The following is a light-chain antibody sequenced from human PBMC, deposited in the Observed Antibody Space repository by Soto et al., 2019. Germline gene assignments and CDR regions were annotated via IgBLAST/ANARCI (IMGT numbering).Light chain of an antibody. CDR2: AAS. V-gene: IGKV1-27*01. CDR3: QKYDSLPFT. CDR1: QAISNY. J-gene: IGKJ3*01. Sequence: DIQMTQSPSSLSASVGDSVTITCRASQAISNYLAWFRQKPGKPPKLLIYAASTLESGVPSRFSGGRSGTDFTLTISSLQPEDVATFYCQKYDSLPFTFGPGTKVDLK.